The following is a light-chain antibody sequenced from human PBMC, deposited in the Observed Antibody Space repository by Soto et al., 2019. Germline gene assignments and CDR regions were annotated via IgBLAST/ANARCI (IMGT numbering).Light chain of an antibody. CDR3: QQFDVLPPYT. V-gene: IGKV1-33*01. CDR2: DAD. J-gene: IGKJ2*01. Sequence: DIQLTQSPPSLSASEGDRVTITCQASHDIKNYLNWYQQKPGKAPKLLIYDADNLQTGVPSRFSGSGAGTDFTFTIGSLQPEDVATYFSQQFDVLPPYTFGQGTKGEIK. CDR1: HDIKNY.